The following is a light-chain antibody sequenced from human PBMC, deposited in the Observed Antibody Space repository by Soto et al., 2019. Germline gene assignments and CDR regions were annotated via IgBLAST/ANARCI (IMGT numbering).Light chain of an antibody. V-gene: IGLV2-14*01. CDR2: QVT. CDR3: SSYTDSSNYV. Sequence: QSVLTQPASVSGSSGHSITISCTGSSSDLAIYNYVSWYQQQPGKAPKLIIYQVTDRPSGVSNHFSGSMSGNAVSLTISGLQAEYEDTYYCSSYTDSSNYVFGTGNNVTVL. J-gene: IGLJ1*01. CDR1: SSDLAIYNY.